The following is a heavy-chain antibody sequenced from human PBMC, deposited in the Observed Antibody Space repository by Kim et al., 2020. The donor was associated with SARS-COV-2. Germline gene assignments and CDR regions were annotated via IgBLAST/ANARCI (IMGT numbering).Heavy chain of an antibody. CDR1: GFTFRTYG. J-gene: IGHJ2*01. Sequence: GGSLRLSCAASGFTFRTYGMHWVRQSPGKGLEWVAIIWYDGRQTYYTDSVKGRFTISRDNSKNILYLQMTSLRVDDTAVYYCVKDLGQWLGYWSLGDWGRGTLVTVAS. CDR3: VKDLGQWLGYWSLGD. V-gene: IGHV3-33*03. D-gene: IGHD6-19*01. CDR2: IWYDGRQT.